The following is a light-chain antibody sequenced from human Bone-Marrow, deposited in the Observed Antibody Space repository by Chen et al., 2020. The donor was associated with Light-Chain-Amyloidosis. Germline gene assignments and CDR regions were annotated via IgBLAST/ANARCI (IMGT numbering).Light chain of an antibody. CDR2: CNN. J-gene: IGLJ1*01. CDR1: SSNIGSNP. CDR3: AAWDDTLNGYV. Sequence: QSVLTQPPSASGTPGQRAIISCSGASSNIGSNPVNWYQQLPETGPHLLVRCNNQRPSGVPGRCSGCKCGTSASLAISGRQSEDEADYYCAAWDDTLNGYVFGTGTKVTVL. V-gene: IGLV1-44*01.